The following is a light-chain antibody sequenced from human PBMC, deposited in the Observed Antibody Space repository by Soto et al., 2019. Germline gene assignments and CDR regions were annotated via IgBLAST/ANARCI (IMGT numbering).Light chain of an antibody. CDR3: KSYTTRNTPYV. CDR1: SSDVGGYNY. J-gene: IGLJ1*01. Sequence: QSVLTQPASGSGSPGQSITISCTGASSDVGGYNYVSWYQQHPGKAPKLLIYEVTNRPSGVSNRFSGSKSGNTASLTISGLRAEDEADYYCKSYTTRNTPYVFATGTKDTVL. V-gene: IGLV2-14*01. CDR2: EVT.